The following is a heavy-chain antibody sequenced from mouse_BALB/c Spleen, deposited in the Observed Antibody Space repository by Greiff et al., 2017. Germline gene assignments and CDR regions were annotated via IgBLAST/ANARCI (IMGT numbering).Heavy chain of an antibody. V-gene: IGHV14-3*02. CDR2: IDPANGNT. CDR1: GFNIKETY. J-gene: IGHJ3*01. D-gene: IGHD1-1*01. Sequence: EVQLQQSGAELVKPGASVKLSCTASGFNIKETYMHWVKQRPEQGLEWIGRIDPANGNTKYDPKFQGKATITADTSSNTAYLQLSSLTSEDTAVYYCAVYYYGSNLFAYWGQGTLVTVSA. CDR3: AVYYYGSNLFAY.